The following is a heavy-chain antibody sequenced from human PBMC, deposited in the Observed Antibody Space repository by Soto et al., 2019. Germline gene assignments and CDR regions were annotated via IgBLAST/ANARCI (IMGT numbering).Heavy chain of an antibody. CDR1: GGTFSSYP. CDR2: IIPIFGTA. V-gene: IGHV1-69*13. CDR3: ARVRGAGSSIFDY. J-gene: IGHJ4*02. Sequence: SGKVSCKASGGTFSSYPISWVRQAPGQGLEWMGGIIPIFGTANYAQKFQGRVTITADESTSTAYMELSSLRSEDTAVYYCARVRGAGSSIFDYWGQGTLVTVSS. D-gene: IGHD1-26*01.